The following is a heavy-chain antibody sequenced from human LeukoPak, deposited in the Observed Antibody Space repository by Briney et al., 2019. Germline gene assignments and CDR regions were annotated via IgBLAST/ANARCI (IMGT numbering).Heavy chain of an antibody. D-gene: IGHD6-13*01. CDR2: LSGGAGST. J-gene: IGHJ4*02. Sequence: GGSLRLSCAASGFSFSSYAMSWVRQAPGKGLEWVSALSGGAGSTYYADSVKGRFTISRDNAKNSLYLQMNSLRAEDTAVYYCAKDSYSKGDYWGQGVLVTVSS. CDR3: AKDSYSKGDY. V-gene: IGHV3-23*01. CDR1: GFSFSSYA.